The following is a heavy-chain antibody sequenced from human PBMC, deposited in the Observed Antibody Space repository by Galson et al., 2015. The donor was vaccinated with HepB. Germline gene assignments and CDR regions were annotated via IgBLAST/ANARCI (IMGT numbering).Heavy chain of an antibody. D-gene: IGHD3-22*01. CDR2: INTNTGNP. CDR1: GYTFTSYA. Sequence: SVKVSCKASGYTFTSYAMNWVRQAPGQGLEWMGWINTNTGNPTYAQGFTGRFVFSLDTSVSTAYLQISSLKAEDTAVYYCARVERVTYYYDSSGYYSPNTDAFDIWGQGTMVTVSS. CDR3: ARVERVTYYYDSSGYYSPNTDAFDI. V-gene: IGHV7-4-1*02. J-gene: IGHJ3*02.